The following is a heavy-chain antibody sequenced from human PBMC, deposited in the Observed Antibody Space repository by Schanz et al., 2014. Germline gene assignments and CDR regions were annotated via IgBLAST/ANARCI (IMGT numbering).Heavy chain of an antibody. CDR2: MNESHSTI. Sequence: EVHLLDSGGGLVQPGGSLRLSCAASGFSFSSYAMGWVRQAPGKGLEWVSAMNESHSTIYYADSVRGRFTISRDNAENTLFLQMNSLRAEDTAVYYCTRDVRLDRRGNWFDPWGQGTLVTVSS. CDR3: TRDVRLDRRGNWFDP. J-gene: IGHJ5*02. D-gene: IGHD1-1*01. V-gene: IGHV3-23*01. CDR1: GFSFSSYA.